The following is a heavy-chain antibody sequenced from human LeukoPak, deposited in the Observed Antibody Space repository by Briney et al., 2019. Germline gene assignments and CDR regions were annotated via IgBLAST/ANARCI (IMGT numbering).Heavy chain of an antibody. D-gene: IGHD5-12*01. CDR3: ARLRGYSGYVRENFDY. Sequence: SVKVSCKASGGTFSSYAISWVRQAPGQGLEWMGGIIPIFGTANYAQKFQGRVTITADESTSTAYMELSSLRSEDTAVYYRARLRGYSGYVRENFDYWGQGTLVTVSS. CDR1: GGTFSSYA. CDR2: IIPIFGTA. J-gene: IGHJ4*02. V-gene: IGHV1-69*13.